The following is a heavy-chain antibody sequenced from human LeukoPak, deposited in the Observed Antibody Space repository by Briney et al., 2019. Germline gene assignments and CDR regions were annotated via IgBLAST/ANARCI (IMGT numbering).Heavy chain of an antibody. J-gene: IGHJ4*02. CDR2: IIPIFGTA. D-gene: IGHD6-19*01. Sequence: SVKVSCKASGGTFSSYAIRWVRQAPGQGLEWMGGIIPIFGTANYAQKFQGRVTITTDESTSTAYMELSSLRSEDTAVYYCARGLDTSSGWYYFDYWGQGTLVTVSS. CDR1: GGTFSSYA. CDR3: ARGLDTSSGWYYFDY. V-gene: IGHV1-69*05.